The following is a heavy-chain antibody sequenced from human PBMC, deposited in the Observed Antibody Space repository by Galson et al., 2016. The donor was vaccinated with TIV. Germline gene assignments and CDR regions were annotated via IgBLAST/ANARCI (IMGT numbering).Heavy chain of an antibody. J-gene: IGHJ3*02. D-gene: IGHD3-16*01. V-gene: IGHV1-69*08. CDR1: GDTFSSLS. Sequence: SVKVSCKASGDTFSSLSIIWVRQAPGQGLEWMGRIIPLLERSNYAQNFQGRVTITADKSTSTTYMELSSLGSEDTAVYYCAREVAHVDSVILNADAFDIWGQGTKVTVSS. CDR3: AREVAHVDSVILNADAFDI. CDR2: IIPLLERS.